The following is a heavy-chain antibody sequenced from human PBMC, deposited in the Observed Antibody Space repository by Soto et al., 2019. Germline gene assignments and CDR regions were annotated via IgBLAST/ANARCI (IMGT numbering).Heavy chain of an antibody. CDR3: ANYYGLDV. Sequence: EVQLVETGGGLIQPGGSLRLTCAAAGFTVSSNYMTWVRQAPGKGLEWVSVIYSGGGTNYADSVRGRFTISRDNSKNTVYLQMNGLRAEDTAVYHCANYYGLDVWGQGTTVTVSS. CDR2: IYSGGGT. CDR1: GFTVSSNY. J-gene: IGHJ6*02. V-gene: IGHV3-53*02.